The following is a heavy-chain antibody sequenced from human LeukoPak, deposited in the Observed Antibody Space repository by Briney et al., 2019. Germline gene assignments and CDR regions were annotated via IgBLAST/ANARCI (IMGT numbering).Heavy chain of an antibody. CDR1: GFTFSTYS. CDR2: ISSGSTYI. Sequence: PGGSLRLSCAASGFTFSTYSMNWVRQAPGKGLEWVSSISSGSTYIYYADSVKGRFTISRDNAKNSLYLQMNSLRAEDTAVYYCARGIVAGYFDYWGQGTLVTVSS. V-gene: IGHV3-21*01. CDR3: ARGIVAGYFDY. D-gene: IGHD6-19*01. J-gene: IGHJ4*02.